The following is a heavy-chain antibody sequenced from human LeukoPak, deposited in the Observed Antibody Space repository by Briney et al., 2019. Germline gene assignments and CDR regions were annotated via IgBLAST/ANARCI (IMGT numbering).Heavy chain of an antibody. V-gene: IGHV1-8*01. CDR3: ARGPYIVVVPAALYYYYYMDV. Sequence: ASVKVSCKASGYTFTSYDINWVRQATGQGLEWMGWMNPNSGDTGYAQKFQGRVTMTRNTSISTAYMELSSLRSEDTAVYYCARGPYIVVVPAALYYYYYMDVWGKGTTVTVSS. CDR2: MNPNSGDT. D-gene: IGHD2-2*01. J-gene: IGHJ6*03. CDR1: GYTFTSYD.